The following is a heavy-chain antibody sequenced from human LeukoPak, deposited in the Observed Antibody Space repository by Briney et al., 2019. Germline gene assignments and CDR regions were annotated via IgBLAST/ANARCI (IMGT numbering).Heavy chain of an antibody. D-gene: IGHD3-9*01. CDR2: IYYSGST. Sequence: SETLSLTCTVSGGSISSSSYYWGWIRQPPGKGLEWIGSIYYSGSTYYNPSLKSRVTISVDTSKNQFSLKLSSVTAADTAVYYCARGYYDILTGHANPFDYWGQGTLVTVSS. CDR3: ARGYYDILTGHANPFDY. J-gene: IGHJ4*02. CDR1: GGSISSSSYY. V-gene: IGHV4-39*07.